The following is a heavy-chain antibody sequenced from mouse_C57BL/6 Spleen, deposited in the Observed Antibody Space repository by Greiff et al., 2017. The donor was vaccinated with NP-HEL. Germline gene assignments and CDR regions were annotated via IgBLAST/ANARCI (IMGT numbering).Heavy chain of an antibody. Sequence: EVQLQQSGAELVRPGASVKLSCTASGFNIKDYYMHWVKQRPEQGLEWIGRIDPEDGDTEYAPKFPGKATMTADTSSNTAYLQLSSLTSEDTAVYYCTTTSQATAFDYWGQGTTLTVSS. V-gene: IGHV14-1*01. CDR3: TTTSQATAFDY. D-gene: IGHD3-2*02. CDR1: GFNIKDYY. CDR2: IDPEDGDT. J-gene: IGHJ2*01.